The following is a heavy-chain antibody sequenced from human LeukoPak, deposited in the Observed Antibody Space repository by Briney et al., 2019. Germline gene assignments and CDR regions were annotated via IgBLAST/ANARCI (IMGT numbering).Heavy chain of an antibody. CDR1: GFTFSTCA. Sequence: GGSLRLSCAASGFTFSTCAINWVRQAPGKGLEWVSAISGSSSKTFYADSVKGRFTISRDNPKNTLYLQMNSLRPEDTAVHYCVKEPRGYSFSFDIWGQGTMVTVSS. CDR2: ISGSSSKT. D-gene: IGHD5-18*01. J-gene: IGHJ3*02. CDR3: VKEPRGYSFSFDI. V-gene: IGHV3-23*01.